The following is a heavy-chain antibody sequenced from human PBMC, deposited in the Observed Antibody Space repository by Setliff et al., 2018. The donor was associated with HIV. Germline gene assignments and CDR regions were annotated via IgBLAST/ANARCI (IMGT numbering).Heavy chain of an antibody. D-gene: IGHD2-15*01. Sequence: PSETLSLTCTVSGYSISSGYYWGWLRQPPGKGLEWIGSIHQSGSTYYNPSLTSRVTMSVDTSKNQFSLNLTSVTAADTSVFYCARGGKSGKFDYWGQGSLVTVSS. CDR3: ARGGKSGKFDY. CDR1: GYSISSGYY. J-gene: IGHJ4*02. V-gene: IGHV4-38-2*02. CDR2: IHQSGST.